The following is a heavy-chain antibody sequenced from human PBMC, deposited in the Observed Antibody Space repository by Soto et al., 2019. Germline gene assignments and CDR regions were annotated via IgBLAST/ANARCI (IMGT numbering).Heavy chain of an antibody. CDR2: INPSGGST. V-gene: IGHV1-46*01. CDR3: AREMASTYYFDY. J-gene: IGHJ4*02. D-gene: IGHD5-12*01. Sequence: ASVKVSCKASGYTFTNYYIHWVRQAPGQGLEWMGNINPSGGSTVYVQKFQGRVTMTRDTSTSAVYMELTSLGSDDSAVYYCAREMASTYYFDYWGQGTLVTVSS. CDR1: GYTFTNYY.